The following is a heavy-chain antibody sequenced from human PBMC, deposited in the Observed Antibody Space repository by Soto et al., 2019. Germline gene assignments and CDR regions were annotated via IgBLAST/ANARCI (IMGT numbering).Heavy chain of an antibody. CDR3: ARGAAVAGGNNWFDP. Sequence: ASVKVSCKASGYSFINFYVHWVRQAPGQRLVWMGIINFSGGGTTYAEKFQGRVIMKRDTSRNTVYMQLTSLRSDDTAVYYCARGAAVAGGNNWFDPWGQGSLVTVSS. J-gene: IGHJ5*02. CDR2: INFSGGGT. D-gene: IGHD6-19*01. CDR1: GYSFINFY. V-gene: IGHV1-46*01.